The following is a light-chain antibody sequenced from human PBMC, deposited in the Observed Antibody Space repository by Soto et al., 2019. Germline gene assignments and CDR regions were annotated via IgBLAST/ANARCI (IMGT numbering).Light chain of an antibody. J-gene: IGKJ1*01. CDR2: RAS. CDR1: QSMSRW. CDR3: QQYSVSPPT. Sequence: DIQMTQSPSTLSASVGDRVTITCRASQSMSRWLAWYQQKLGKAPKLLIYRASTLEGGVPSRFNGSGSGTDFTLTISSLQPDDFAAYYCQQYSVSPPTFGQGTKVDIK. V-gene: IGKV1-5*03.